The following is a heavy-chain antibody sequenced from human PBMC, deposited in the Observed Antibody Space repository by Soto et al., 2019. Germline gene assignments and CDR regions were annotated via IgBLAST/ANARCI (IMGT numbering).Heavy chain of an antibody. D-gene: IGHD2-2*01. J-gene: IGHJ3*02. V-gene: IGHV1-69*02. Sequence: SVKVSCKASGGTFSSYTISWVRQAPGQGLEWMGRIIPILGIANYAQKFQGRVTITADKSTSTAYMELSSLRSEDTAVYYCASTIVVVPAAMGDAFDIWGQGTMVTVSS. CDR2: IIPILGIA. CDR3: ASTIVVVPAAMGDAFDI. CDR1: GGTFSSYT.